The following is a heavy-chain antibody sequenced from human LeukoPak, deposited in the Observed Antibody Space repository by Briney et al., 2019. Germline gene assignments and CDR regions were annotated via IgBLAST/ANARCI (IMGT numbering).Heavy chain of an antibody. Sequence: SSETLSLTCTVSRXSITGYYWSWIRQPPGKRQEWIGFIYYSGSTNYNPSLKSRVTISVDTSKNQFSLKLSSVTAADTAVYYCARSGGKSVLMVYAIPDWFDPWGQGTLVTVSS. V-gene: IGHV4-59*01. D-gene: IGHD2-8*01. CDR3: ARSGGKSVLMVYAIPDWFDP. J-gene: IGHJ5*02. CDR1: RXSITGYY. CDR2: IYYSGST.